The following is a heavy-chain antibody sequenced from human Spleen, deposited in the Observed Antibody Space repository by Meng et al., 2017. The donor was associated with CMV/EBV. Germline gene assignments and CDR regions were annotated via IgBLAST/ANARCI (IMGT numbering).Heavy chain of an antibody. CDR3: ARTKYCSSINCYFAIVFDL. CDR2: ITGGGGSA. CDR1: GFSFSSYA. J-gene: IGHJ3*01. V-gene: IGHV3-23*01. Sequence: GESLKISCAASGFSFSSYAMSWVRQAPGKGLEWVSTITGGGGSAYYADSVQGRFTISRDNAKNSLFLQMNSLRAEDTAVYYCARTKYCSSINCYFAIVFDLWGQGTMVTVSS. D-gene: IGHD2-2*01.